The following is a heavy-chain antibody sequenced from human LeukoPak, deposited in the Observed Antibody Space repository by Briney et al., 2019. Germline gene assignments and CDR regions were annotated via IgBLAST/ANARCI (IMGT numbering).Heavy chain of an antibody. CDR2: IIPILGIA. CDR3: ARELDGSGSYWVDY. D-gene: IGHD3-10*01. CDR1: GGTFSSYA. J-gene: IGHJ4*02. Sequence: SVKVSCKASGGTFSSYAISWVRQAPGQGLEWMGRIIPILGIANYAQKFQGRVTITADKSTSTAYMELSSLRSEDTAVYYCARELDGSGSYWVDYWGQGTLVTVSS. V-gene: IGHV1-69*04.